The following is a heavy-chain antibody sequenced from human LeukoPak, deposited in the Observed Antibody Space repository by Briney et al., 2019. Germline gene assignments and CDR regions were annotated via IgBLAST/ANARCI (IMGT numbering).Heavy chain of an antibody. J-gene: IGHJ3*02. V-gene: IGHV4-38-2*01. CDR3: ARRERAFDI. CDR1: GYSISSGYY. D-gene: IGHD1-1*01. Sequence: PSETLSLTCAVSGYSISSGYYWGWIRPPPGKGLEWIGSIYHSGSTYYNPSLKSRVTISVDTSKNQFSLKLSSVTAADTAVYYCARRERAFDIWGQGTMVTVSS. CDR2: IYHSGST.